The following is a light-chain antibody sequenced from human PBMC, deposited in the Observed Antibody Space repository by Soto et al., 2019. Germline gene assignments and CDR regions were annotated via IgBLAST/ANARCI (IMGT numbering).Light chain of an antibody. J-gene: IGKJ5*01. Sequence: IPMTQCPSSMFGSXGDRVTINCRSGPRISRCLNGYHQKPGIAPKIXXYGASSLQPGGPSRFSGSGSATDFTPTISSRQPEDFATYYGQQSYSTPITFGQGTRLEIK. CDR1: PRISRC. V-gene: IGKV1-39*01. CDR3: QQSYSTPIT. CDR2: GAS.